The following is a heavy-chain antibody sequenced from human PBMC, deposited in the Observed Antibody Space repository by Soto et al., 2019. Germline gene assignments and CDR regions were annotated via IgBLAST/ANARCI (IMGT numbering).Heavy chain of an antibody. CDR1: GFTFSSYT. CDR3: ARDGYYHYGMDV. CDR2: ISYDGSNR. J-gene: IGHJ6*02. V-gene: IGHV3-30-3*01. Sequence: QVRLVESGGGVVQPGRSLRLSCAASGFTFSSYTMHWVRQAPGKGLEWVAVISYDGSNRYYADSVKGRFTISRDNTKYTLYLQMNSLRAEDTAVYYCARDGYYHYGMDVWGQGTTVTVSS. D-gene: IGHD3-22*01.